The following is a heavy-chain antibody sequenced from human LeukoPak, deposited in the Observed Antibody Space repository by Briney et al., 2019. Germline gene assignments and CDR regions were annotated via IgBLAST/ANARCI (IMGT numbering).Heavy chain of an antibody. V-gene: IGHV1-18*01. CDR3: ARMEWELYYFDY. CDR1: GYTFTSYG. J-gene: IGHJ4*02. Sequence: ASVKVSCKASGYTFTSYGISWVRQAPGQGLEWMGWISAYNGNTNYAQKLQGRVTMTTDTSASTAYMELRSLRSDDTAVYYCARMEWELYYFDYWGQGTLVTVSS. D-gene: IGHD1-26*01. CDR2: ISAYNGNT.